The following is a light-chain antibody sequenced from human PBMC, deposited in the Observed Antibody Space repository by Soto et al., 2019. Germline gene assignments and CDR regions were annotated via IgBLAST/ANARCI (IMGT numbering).Light chain of an antibody. CDR1: SSDVGDYKY. CDR3: SSYTSISTVV. V-gene: IGLV2-14*01. J-gene: IGLJ2*01. CDR2: DVT. Sequence: QSVLTQPASVSGSPGQSITISCTGTSSDVGDYKYVSWYQQHPGKAPKLMIYDVTTRPSGVSNRFSGSKSGNTASLTISGLQAEDEADYYCSSYTSISTVVFGGGTKLTVL.